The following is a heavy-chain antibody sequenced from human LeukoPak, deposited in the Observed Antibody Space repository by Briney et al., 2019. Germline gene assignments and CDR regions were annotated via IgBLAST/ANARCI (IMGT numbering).Heavy chain of an antibody. CDR1: GFTFSSYA. D-gene: IGHD2-21*02. Sequence: PGGFLRLSCAASGFTFSSYAMSWVRQAPGKGLEWVSAISGSGGSTYYADSVKGRFTISRDNSKNTLYLQMNSLRAEDTAVYYCAKDGLAYCGGDCHFDYWGQGTLVTVSS. J-gene: IGHJ4*02. CDR2: ISGSGGST. CDR3: AKDGLAYCGGDCHFDY. V-gene: IGHV3-23*01.